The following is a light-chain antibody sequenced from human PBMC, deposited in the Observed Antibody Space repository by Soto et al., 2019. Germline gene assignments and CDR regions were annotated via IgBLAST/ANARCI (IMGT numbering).Light chain of an antibody. CDR3: QQVNSYPLT. V-gene: IGKV1-9*01. CDR2: AAS. Sequence: EIHISLSPSSVSASVGDRVTITCRASHGIASYLAWYQQIAGKAPKLLIYAASSLQSGVPSRFSGSGSGTEFTLTISSLQPEDFATYYCQQVNSYPLTFGGGTKV. CDR1: HGIASY. J-gene: IGKJ4*01.